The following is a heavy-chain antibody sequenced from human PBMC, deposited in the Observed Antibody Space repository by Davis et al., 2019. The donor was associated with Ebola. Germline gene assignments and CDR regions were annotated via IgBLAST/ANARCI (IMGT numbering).Heavy chain of an antibody. CDR3: ARFGVAAAAAGFDY. Sequence: SETLSLTCAVYGGSFSGYYWSWIRQPPGKGLEWIGEINHSGSTNYNPSLKSRVTISVDTSKNQFSLKLSSVTAADTAVYYCARFGVAAAAAGFDYWGQGTLVTVSS. V-gene: IGHV4-34*01. CDR1: GGSFSGYY. CDR2: INHSGST. D-gene: IGHD6-13*01. J-gene: IGHJ4*02.